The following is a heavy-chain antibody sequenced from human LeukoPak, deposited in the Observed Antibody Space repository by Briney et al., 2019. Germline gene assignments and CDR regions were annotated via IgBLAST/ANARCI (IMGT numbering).Heavy chain of an antibody. D-gene: IGHD6-13*01. J-gene: IGHJ5*02. V-gene: IGHV4-34*01. CDR2: INHSGST. Sequence: SETLSLTCVVYSGSFSGYSWTWIRQPPGKGLEWIGEINHSGSTNYNPSLKSRLTISVDTSENQFSVKLTSVTAADTAVYYCARGGSSGYSSNYYPGDWFDPWGQGTLVTVS. CDR3: ARGGSSGYSSNYYPGDWFDP. CDR1: SGSFSGYS.